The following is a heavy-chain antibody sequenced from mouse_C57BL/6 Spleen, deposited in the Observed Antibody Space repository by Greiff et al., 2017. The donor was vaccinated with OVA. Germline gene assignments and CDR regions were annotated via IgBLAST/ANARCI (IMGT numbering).Heavy chain of an antibody. V-gene: IGHV1-52*01. J-gene: IGHJ1*03. D-gene: IGHD1-1*01. CDR2: FDPSDSET. CDR1: GYTFTSSW. CDR3: ARGGYYGSRYFDV. Sequence: VQLQQPGAELVRPGSSVKLSCKASGYTFTSSWMHWVKPRPIQGLEWIGNFDPSDSETHYNQKFKDKATLTVDKSSSTAYMQLSSLTSEDSAVYYCARGGYYGSRYFDVWGTGTTVTVSS.